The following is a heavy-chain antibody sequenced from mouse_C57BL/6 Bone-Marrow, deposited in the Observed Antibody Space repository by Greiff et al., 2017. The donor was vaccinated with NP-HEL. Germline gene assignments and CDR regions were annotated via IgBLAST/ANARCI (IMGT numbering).Heavy chain of an antibody. D-gene: IGHD1-1*01. Sequence: VQLQQSGPGLAKPSQTLSLTCSVTGYSITSDYWNWIRKFPGNKLEYMGYISYSGSTYYNPSLKSRISITRDTSKNQYYLQLNSVTTEDTATYYCARYGYYGSSYNWYFDVWGTGTTVTVSS. J-gene: IGHJ1*03. V-gene: IGHV3-8*01. CDR3: ARYGYYGSSYNWYFDV. CDR1: GYSITSDY. CDR2: ISYSGST.